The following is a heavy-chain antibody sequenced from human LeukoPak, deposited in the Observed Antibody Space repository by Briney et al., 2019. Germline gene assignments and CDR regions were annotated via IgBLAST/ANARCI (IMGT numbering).Heavy chain of an antibody. Sequence: SETLSLTCTFSGGSISSGGYYWSWIRQHPGKGLEWIGYIYYSGSTYYNPSLKSRVTISEDTSKNQLSLKLSSVTAAETDVYYCARESEFGGIDYWGQGTLVTVSS. CDR1: GGSISSGGYY. CDR2: IYYSGST. V-gene: IGHV4-31*03. J-gene: IGHJ4*02. CDR3: ARESEFGGIDY. D-gene: IGHD3-10*01.